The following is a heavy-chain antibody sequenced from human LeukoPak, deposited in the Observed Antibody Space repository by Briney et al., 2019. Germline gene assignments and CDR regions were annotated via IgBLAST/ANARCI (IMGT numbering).Heavy chain of an antibody. J-gene: IGHJ4*02. CDR2: ISYDGSNK. CDR1: GFTFSRYG. D-gene: IGHD3-22*01. V-gene: IGHV3-30*18. Sequence: PGRSLRLSCAASGFTFSRYGMDWVRQAPGKGLEWVAVISYDGSNKYYADSVKGPFTISRDNSKNTLYLQMNSLRAEDTAVYYCAKDYSDSSGYFRVPHVFDFWGQGTLVTVSS. CDR3: AKDYSDSSGYFRVPHVFDF.